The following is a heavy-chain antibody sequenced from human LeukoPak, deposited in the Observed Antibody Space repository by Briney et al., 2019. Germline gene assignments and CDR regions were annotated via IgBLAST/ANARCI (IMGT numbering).Heavy chain of an antibody. Sequence: PGRSLRLSCAASGFTFSSYGMHWVRQAPGKGLEWVAVIWYDGSNKYYADSVKGRFTISRDNSKNTLYLQMNSLRAEDTAVYYCAKRFVVAATISYYYYGMDVWGQGTTVTVSS. CDR2: IWYDGSNK. V-gene: IGHV3-33*06. J-gene: IGHJ6*02. CDR3: AKRFVVAATISYYYYGMDV. D-gene: IGHD2-15*01. CDR1: GFTFSSYG.